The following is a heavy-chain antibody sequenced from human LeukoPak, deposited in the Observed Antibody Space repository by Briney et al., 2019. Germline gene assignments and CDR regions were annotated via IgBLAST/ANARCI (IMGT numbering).Heavy chain of an antibody. J-gene: IGHJ4*02. D-gene: IGHD3-10*01. CDR2: INPNSGGT. CDR1: GYTFTGYY. CDR3: ARDKINVRGVYHY. Sequence: ASVKDSCKASGYTFTGYYMHWVRQAPGQGLEWMGWINPNSGGTNYAQKFQGRVTMTRDTSISTAYMELSRLRSDDTAVYYCARDKINVRGVYHYWGQGTLVTVSS. V-gene: IGHV1-2*02.